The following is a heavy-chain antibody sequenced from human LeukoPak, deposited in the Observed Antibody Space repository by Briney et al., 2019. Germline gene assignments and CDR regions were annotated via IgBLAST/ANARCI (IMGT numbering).Heavy chain of an antibody. CDR3: TTDPQWLTAFDI. Sequence: GGSLRLSCAASGFTFSSYAMSWVRQAPGKGLEWVGRIKSKTDGGTTDYAAPVKGRFTISRDDSKNTLYLQMNSLKTEDTAVYYCTTDPQWLTAFDIWGQGTMVTVSS. V-gene: IGHV3-15*01. J-gene: IGHJ3*02. D-gene: IGHD6-19*01. CDR1: GFTFSSYA. CDR2: IKSKTDGGTT.